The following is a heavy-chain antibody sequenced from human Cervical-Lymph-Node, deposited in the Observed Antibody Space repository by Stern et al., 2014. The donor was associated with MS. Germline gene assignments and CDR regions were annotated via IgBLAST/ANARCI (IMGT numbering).Heavy chain of an antibody. Sequence: VQLVESGGGVVQPGRSLRLSCAASGFTFRSYGMHWVRQAPRKGLEWGAVISDDGSNKCYADSVKGRFTISRDNSKNTLYLQMNSLRAEDTAVYYCAKSSSPSHYYYYGMDVWGQGTTVTVSS. D-gene: IGHD6-6*01. CDR2: ISDDGSNK. CDR1: GFTFRSYG. CDR3: AKSSSPSHYYYYGMDV. J-gene: IGHJ6*02. V-gene: IGHV3-30*18.